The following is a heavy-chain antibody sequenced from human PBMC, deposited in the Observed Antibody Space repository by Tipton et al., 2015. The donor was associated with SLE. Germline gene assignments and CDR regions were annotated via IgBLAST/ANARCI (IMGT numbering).Heavy chain of an antibody. J-gene: IGHJ4*02. D-gene: IGHD1-26*01. CDR2: ISSSGTYF. CDR3: ARGGGSYYDY. CDR1: GFTFNSYT. V-gene: IGHV3-21*01. Sequence: SLRLSCAASGFTFNSYTMSWVRQTPGKGLQWVSSISSSGTYFYYADSVRGRFTISRDNANNSLYLQMDSLRAEDTALYYCARGGGSYYDYWGQGTLVTVS.